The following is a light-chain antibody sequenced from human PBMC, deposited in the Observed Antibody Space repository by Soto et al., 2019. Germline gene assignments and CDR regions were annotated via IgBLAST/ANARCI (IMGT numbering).Light chain of an antibody. CDR2: HAS. Sequence: DVQMTQSPSSLSASIGDSVSITCRASQSIGGYLNWYQQKPGKAPTLLISHASSLESGVPLRFSGSGSGTDFIFSITRLQPEDFATYYCQQSYFTPLAFGGGTKVEV. CDR3: QQSYFTPLA. J-gene: IGKJ4*01. CDR1: QSIGGY. V-gene: IGKV1-39*01.